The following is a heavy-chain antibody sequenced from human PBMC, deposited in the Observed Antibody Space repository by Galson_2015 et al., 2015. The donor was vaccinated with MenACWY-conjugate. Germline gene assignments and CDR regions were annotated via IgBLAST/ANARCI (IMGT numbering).Heavy chain of an antibody. CDR3: TREDNGALHY. J-gene: IGHJ4*02. V-gene: IGHV3-53*01. Sequence: SLRLSCAASGFTVSSNFMNWLRQAPGKGPEWVADIYWGGNTYYADSVRGRFTISRDNSKNTLYLQMNGLRVEDTAVYYCTREDNGALHYGRRGTLVAVAS. CDR1: GFTVSSNF. D-gene: IGHD1-1*01. CDR2: IYWGGNT.